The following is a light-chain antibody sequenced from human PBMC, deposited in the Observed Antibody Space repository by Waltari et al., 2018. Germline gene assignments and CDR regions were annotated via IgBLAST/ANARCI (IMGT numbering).Light chain of an antibody. J-gene: IGLJ1*01. CDR1: RSDVGAFDY. V-gene: IGLV2-11*01. CDR2: DVT. Sequence: QSALTQPRPLSGSPGQSVTIPCPGTRSDVGAFDYVPWYQQRPGKAPKLIIYDVTERPSGVPDRFSGSKSDNKASLTISGLQADDEADYYCCSYAGRYTNYVFGSGTKVTVL. CDR3: CSYAGRYTNYV.